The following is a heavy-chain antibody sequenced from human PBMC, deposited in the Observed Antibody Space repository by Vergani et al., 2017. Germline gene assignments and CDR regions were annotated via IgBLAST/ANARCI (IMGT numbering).Heavy chain of an antibody. J-gene: IGHJ4*02. CDR1: GFTFSDYY. CDR2: ISNSGNTI. CDR3: ARDSSNVNFDY. V-gene: IGHV3-11*01. D-gene: IGHD1-1*01. Sequence: QVQLVESGGGLVKPGGSLRLSCAASGFTFSDYYMSWIHQAPGKGLEWVSYISNSGNTIYYADAVKGRFTISRDNAKNSLYLQLDSLRAEDTAVYYCARDSSNVNFDYWGQGTLVTVSS.